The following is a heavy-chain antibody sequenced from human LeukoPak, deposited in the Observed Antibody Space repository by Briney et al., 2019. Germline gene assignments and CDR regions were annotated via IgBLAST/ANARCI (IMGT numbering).Heavy chain of an antibody. V-gene: IGHV1-69*05. D-gene: IGHD6-13*01. CDR3: ARERPPGDSSNWFLEGYFDI. Sequence: SVKVSCKASGGTFSSYAITWVRQAPGQGLEWMGRIIPIFGTANYAQKFQVRVTITTDESTSTAYMELSTLRSDDTAVYYCARERPPGDSSNWFLEGYFDIWGQGTLVTVSS. CDR2: IIPIFGTA. J-gene: IGHJ4*02. CDR1: GGTFSSYA.